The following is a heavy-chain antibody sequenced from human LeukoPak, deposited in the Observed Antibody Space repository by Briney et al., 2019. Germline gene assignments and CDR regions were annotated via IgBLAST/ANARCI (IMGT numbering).Heavy chain of an antibody. CDR3: ARGNKDGIIVSRFDY. V-gene: IGHV4-61*02. CDR1: GGSISSGSDY. CDR2: IHTSGST. Sequence: SQTLSLTCTVSGGSISSGSDYWTWIRQPAGKTLEWIGRIHTSGSTNYNPSLKSRVTISGDTSKNQFSLKVSSVTAADTAVYYCARGNKDGIIVSRFDYWGQGTLVTVSS. J-gene: IGHJ4*02. D-gene: IGHD1-26*01.